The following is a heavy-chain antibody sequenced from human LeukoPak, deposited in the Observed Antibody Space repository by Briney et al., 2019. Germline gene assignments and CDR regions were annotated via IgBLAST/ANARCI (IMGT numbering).Heavy chain of an antibody. J-gene: IGHJ3*02. D-gene: IGHD3-3*01. CDR1: GYSISSGYY. Sequence: PSETLSLNCAVSGYSISSGYYWGWIRQPPGKGLEWIGRIYDGGSTYYNPSLKSRVTISVDTSKNQFSLKLSSVTAADTAVYYCARYYDFWSGYHRQGDAFDIWGQETMVTVSS. CDR3: ARYYDFWSGYHRQGDAFDI. CDR2: IYDGGST. V-gene: IGHV4-38-2*01.